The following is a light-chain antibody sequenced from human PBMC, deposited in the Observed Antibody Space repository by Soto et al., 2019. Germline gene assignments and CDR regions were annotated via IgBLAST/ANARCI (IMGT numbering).Light chain of an antibody. Sequence: EIVLSQSPATLSLSPGERATVSCRASQSVSSYLAWYQQKPGQAPRLLISDASNRATGIPARFSGSGSGTDFTLTISSLEPEDFAGYYCQHCSIWPLTFGGGTKVEIK. J-gene: IGKJ4*01. CDR2: DAS. CDR3: QHCSIWPLT. CDR1: QSVSSY. V-gene: IGKV3-11*01.